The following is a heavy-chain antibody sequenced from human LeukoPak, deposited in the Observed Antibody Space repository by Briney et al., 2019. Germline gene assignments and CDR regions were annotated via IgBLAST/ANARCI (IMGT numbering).Heavy chain of an antibody. Sequence: AGGSLRLSCAASGFTFSNHAMSWVRQAPGKGLEWVSSISCSGDSTYYADSVKGRFTISRDNSEKTLYLQMSNLRAEDTAVYYCSKGKDTYFYDSRGYYFGEIWGQGTLVTVSS. D-gene: IGHD3-22*01. CDR3: SKGKDTYFYDSRGYYFGEI. V-gene: IGHV3-23*01. J-gene: IGHJ4*02. CDR2: ISCSGDST. CDR1: GFTFSNHA.